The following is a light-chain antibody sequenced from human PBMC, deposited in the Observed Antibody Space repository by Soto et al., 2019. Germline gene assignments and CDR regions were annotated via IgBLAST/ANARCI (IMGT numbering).Light chain of an antibody. CDR2: DAS. Sequence: EIVLTQSPGTLSLSPGERATLSCRASQSVSSSYLAWYQQKPGQAPRLLIYDASNRATGIPARFSGSGSGTDFTLTISSLEPEDFAVYFCQQRSSWPITFGGGTKVDIK. CDR1: QSVSSSY. CDR3: QQRSSWPIT. J-gene: IGKJ4*01. V-gene: IGKV3D-20*02.